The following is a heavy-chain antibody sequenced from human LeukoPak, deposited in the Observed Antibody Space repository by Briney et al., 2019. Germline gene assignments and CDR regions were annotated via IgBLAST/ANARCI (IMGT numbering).Heavy chain of an antibody. CDR1: GFTFSSYG. CDR2: IFYNGNT. D-gene: IGHD2-21*01. CDR3: ARYSSDHDGRHFEF. V-gene: IGHV4-59*01. J-gene: IGHJ4*02. Sequence: GSLRLSCAASGFTFSSYGMHWVRQPPGKGLEWVGWIFYNGNTNYNSSLKSRLTMSVDASKNQFYLKLNSVTAADTAVYYCARYSSDHDGRHFEFWGQGILVTVSS.